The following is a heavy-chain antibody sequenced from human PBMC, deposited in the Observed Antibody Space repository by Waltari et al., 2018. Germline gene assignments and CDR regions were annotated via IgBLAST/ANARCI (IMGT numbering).Heavy chain of an antibody. Sequence: QVQLQESGPGLVKPSETLSLTCTVSGGSISRYYWSWIRQPPGKGLEWIGYIYYSGSTNYNPSLKSRVTISVDTSKNQFSLKLSSVTAADTAVYYCAREGIAAAPDPDAFDIWGQGTMVTVSS. CDR2: IYYSGST. D-gene: IGHD6-13*01. CDR3: AREGIAAAPDPDAFDI. CDR1: GGSISRYY. V-gene: IGHV4-59*01. J-gene: IGHJ3*02.